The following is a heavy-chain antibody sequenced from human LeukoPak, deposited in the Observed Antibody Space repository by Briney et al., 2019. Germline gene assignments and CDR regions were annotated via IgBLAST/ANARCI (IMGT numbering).Heavy chain of an antibody. Sequence: GASVKVSCKASGYTFTSYDINWVRQATGQGLEWMGWMNPNSGNTGYAQKLQGRVTMTTDTSTSTAYMELRSLRSDDTAVYYCARDGTMVRGALNYWGQGTLVTVSS. CDR1: GYTFTSYD. CDR3: ARDGTMVRGALNY. J-gene: IGHJ4*02. D-gene: IGHD3-10*01. V-gene: IGHV1-8*01. CDR2: MNPNSGNT.